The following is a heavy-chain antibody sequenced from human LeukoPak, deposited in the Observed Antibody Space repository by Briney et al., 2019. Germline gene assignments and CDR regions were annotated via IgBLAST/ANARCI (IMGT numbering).Heavy chain of an antibody. CDR1: GYTFTSYG. J-gene: IGHJ4*02. V-gene: IGHV1-18*01. CDR3: AREGPMVRGVIILYYFDY. CDR2: ISAYNGNT. Sequence: GASVKVSCKASGYTFTSYGISWVRQAPGQGLEWMGWISAYNGNTNYAQKLQGRVTMTTDTSTSTAYMELRSLRSDDTAVYYCAREGPMVRGVIILYYFDYWGQGTLVTVSS. D-gene: IGHD3-10*01.